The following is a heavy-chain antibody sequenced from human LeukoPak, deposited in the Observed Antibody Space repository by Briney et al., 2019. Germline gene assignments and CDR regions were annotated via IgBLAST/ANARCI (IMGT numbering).Heavy chain of an antibody. CDR3: AKDGTGCGGDCYSDY. CDR2: ISGSGGST. D-gene: IGHD2-21*02. V-gene: IGHV3-23*01. J-gene: IGHJ4*02. CDR1: GFTFSNYG. Sequence: GGSLRLSCAASGFTFSNYGMSWVRQAPGKWLEWVSAISGSGGSTYYGDSVKGRFTISRDNSKNTLYLQMNSLRAEDTAIYYCAKDGTGCGGDCYSDYWGQGTLLTVSS.